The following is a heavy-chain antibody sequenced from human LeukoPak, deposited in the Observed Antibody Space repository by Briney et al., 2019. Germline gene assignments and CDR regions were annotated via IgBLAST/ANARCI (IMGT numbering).Heavy chain of an antibody. D-gene: IGHD3-22*01. CDR1: GFTFSNYA. V-gene: IGHV3-23*01. CDR2: ISGSGGNT. J-gene: IGHJ1*01. CDR3: TGSYYYGYFQH. Sequence: PGGSLRLSCAASGFTFSNYAMSWVRPAPGKGLEWVSAISGSGGNTYYADSVKGRFTISRDNSKNTLYLQVNSLRAEDTALYYCTGSYYYGYFQHWGQGTLVTVSS.